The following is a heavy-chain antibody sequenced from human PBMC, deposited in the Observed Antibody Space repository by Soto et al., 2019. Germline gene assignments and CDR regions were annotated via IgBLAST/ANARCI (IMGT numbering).Heavy chain of an antibody. D-gene: IGHD6-19*01. J-gene: IGHJ4*02. CDR3: ARENPSGGWYDFDY. CDR2: ISAYNGNT. CDR1: GYTFTSDG. V-gene: IGHV1-18*01. Sequence: GASVQVSCQASGYTFTSDGISWVRQAPGQGLERMGWISAYNGNTNYAQKLQGRVTMTTATSKNPFSLTLRSVTAADTAVYSCARENPSGGWYDFDYWGQGTLVTVS.